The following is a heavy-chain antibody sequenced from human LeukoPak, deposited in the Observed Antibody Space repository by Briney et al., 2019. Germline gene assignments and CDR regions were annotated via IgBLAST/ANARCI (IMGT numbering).Heavy chain of an antibody. D-gene: IGHD5-24*01. CDR1: GYTFMGDY. CDR3: ARDRGDGYNRGVVDY. Sequence: GASVKVSCKASGYTFMGDYIHWVRQAPGQGLEWMGWVNPIGGGTYYPQKFRGRVTMTRDTSISTAYMELSRLRSDDTAVYYCARDRGDGYNRGVVDYWGQGTLVTVSS. CDR2: VNPIGGGT. V-gene: IGHV1-2*02. J-gene: IGHJ4*02.